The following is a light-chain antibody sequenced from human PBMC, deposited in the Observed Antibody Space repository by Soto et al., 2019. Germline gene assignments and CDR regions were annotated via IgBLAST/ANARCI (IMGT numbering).Light chain of an antibody. CDR1: QSLYNSNNLNY. CDR3: QQYHSTPST. Sequence: DIVMTQSPDSLAVSLGERATINCKSSQSLYNSNNLNYLAWYQQKPGQPPKLLLYWASTRESGVPDRFSGSGSGTDFTLTISSLQAADLAVYYCQQYHSTPSTFGQGTKLEIK. J-gene: IGKJ2*01. CDR2: WAS. V-gene: IGKV4-1*01.